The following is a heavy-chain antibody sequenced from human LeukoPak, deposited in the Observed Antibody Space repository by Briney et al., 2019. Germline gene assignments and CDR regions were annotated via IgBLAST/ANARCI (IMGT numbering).Heavy chain of an antibody. J-gene: IGHJ3*02. CDR1: RGSTSIYY. Sequence: SETLSLTCTDPRGSTSIYYWCSIWHPLGEGLEWIGFIYYSGSANYNPSLRSRVTMSVDTSKNQFSLKLTSVTAADTAVYYCAIRRLPGAFDIWGQGTMVTVSS. CDR3: AIRRLPGAFDI. D-gene: IGHD4-11*01. V-gene: IGHV4-59*01. CDR2: IYYSGSA.